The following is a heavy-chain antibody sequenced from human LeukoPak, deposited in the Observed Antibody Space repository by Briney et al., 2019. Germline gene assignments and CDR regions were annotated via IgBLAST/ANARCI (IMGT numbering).Heavy chain of an antibody. CDR1: GYTFTGYY. Sequence: ASLTVSFKASGYTFTGYYMHWVRQAPGQGLERKGWINPNSGGTNYAQKFQGRVTITRDTSISTAYMELSRLRSDDTAVYYCARYVVVTAMMPVDAFDIWGQGTMVTVSS. CDR3: ARYVVVTAMMPVDAFDI. D-gene: IGHD2-21*02. J-gene: IGHJ3*02. V-gene: IGHV1-2*02. CDR2: INPNSGGT.